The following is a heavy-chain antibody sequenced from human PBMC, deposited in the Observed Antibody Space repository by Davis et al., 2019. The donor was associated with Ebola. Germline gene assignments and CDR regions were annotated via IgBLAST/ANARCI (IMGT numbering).Heavy chain of an antibody. CDR2: IYNSGST. CDR1: GASIRTYY. Sequence: GSLRLSCNVSGASIRTYYWSWVRQPPGKGLEWIGYIYNSGSTNYNPSLRSRVTISADPSKNQFSLRLTSVTAADTAVYYCARDSSPRNLDIWGQGTLVTVSA. J-gene: IGHJ3*02. V-gene: IGHV4-59*01. D-gene: IGHD1-14*01. CDR3: ARDSSPRNLDI.